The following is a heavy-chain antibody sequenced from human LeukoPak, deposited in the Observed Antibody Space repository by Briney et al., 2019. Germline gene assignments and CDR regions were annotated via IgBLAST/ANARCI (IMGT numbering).Heavy chain of an antibody. Sequence: ASVKVSCKASGYTFTSYDINWVRQATGQGLEWMGWMNPNSGNTGYAQKFQGRVTITRNTSISTAYMELSSLRSEDTAVYYCATIGDSSGYYYDKSLYYYYYMDVWGKGTTVTVSS. CDR2: MNPNSGNT. J-gene: IGHJ6*03. CDR3: ATIGDSSGYYYDKSLYYYYYMDV. CDR1: GYTFTSYD. D-gene: IGHD3-22*01. V-gene: IGHV1-8*03.